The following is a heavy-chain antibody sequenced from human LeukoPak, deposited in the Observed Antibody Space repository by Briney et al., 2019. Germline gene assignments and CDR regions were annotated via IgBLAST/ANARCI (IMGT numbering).Heavy chain of an antibody. CDR1: GYSFTSYW. CDR2: VYPGDSDT. CDR3: ARHDSTSATNY. D-gene: IGHD2/OR15-2a*01. Sequence: GESLKISCKGSGYSFTSYWIGWVRQMPGKGLEWMGIVYPGDSDTKYSPSFQGQVTISADKSISTSFLQWNSLKASDTAMYYCARHDSTSATNYWGQGTLVTVSS. V-gene: IGHV5-51*01. J-gene: IGHJ4*02.